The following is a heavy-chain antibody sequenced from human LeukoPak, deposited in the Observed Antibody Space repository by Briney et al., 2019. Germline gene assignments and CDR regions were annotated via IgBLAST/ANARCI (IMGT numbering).Heavy chain of an antibody. CDR1: GFTFSSFA. CDR2: ISGSGEST. J-gene: IGHJ6*02. Sequence: SGGSLRLSCAASGFTFSSFAMSWVRQAPGKGLEWVSAISGSGESTFYADSVKGRFSVSRDNSKNTLDLQMNSLRVEDTAVYYCAKEMTSLYYYGMDVWGQGTTVTVSS. V-gene: IGHV3-23*01. CDR3: AKEMTSLYYYGMDV.